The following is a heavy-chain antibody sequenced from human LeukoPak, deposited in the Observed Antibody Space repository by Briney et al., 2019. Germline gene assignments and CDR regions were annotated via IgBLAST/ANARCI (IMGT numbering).Heavy chain of an antibody. CDR2: ISSKGGST. J-gene: IGHJ4*02. D-gene: IGHD6-19*01. Sequence: GGSLRLSCVASRFTFSSYAMYWVRQAPGKGLEYVSGISSKGGSTNYADSVKGRFTISRDNSKNTLYLQMGSLRTEDIGIYYSARSKLYSSGWFDYWGQGTLVTVSS. V-gene: IGHV3-64*02. CDR1: RFTFSSYA. CDR3: ARSKLYSSGWFDY.